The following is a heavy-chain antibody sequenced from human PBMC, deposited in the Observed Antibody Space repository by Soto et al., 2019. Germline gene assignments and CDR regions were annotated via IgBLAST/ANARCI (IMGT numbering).Heavy chain of an antibody. CDR3: ARATVAGDLDY. D-gene: IGHD6-19*01. CDR1: GFTFSSYA. V-gene: IGHV3-30-3*01. J-gene: IGHJ4*02. Sequence: SGGGVVQPGRSLRLSCAASGFTFSSYAMHWVRQAPGKGLEWVAVISYDGSNKYYADSVKGRFTISRDNSKNTLYLQMNSLRAEDTAVYYCARATVAGDLDYWGQGTLVTVSS. CDR2: ISYDGSNK.